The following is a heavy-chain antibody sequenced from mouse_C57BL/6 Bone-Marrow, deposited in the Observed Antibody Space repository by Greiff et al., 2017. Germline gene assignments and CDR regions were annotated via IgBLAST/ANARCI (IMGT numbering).Heavy chain of an antibody. D-gene: IGHD1-1*01. J-gene: IGHJ2*01. V-gene: IGHV2-2*01. CDR2: IWSGGST. CDR1: GFSFTSYG. Sequence: VKLVESGPGLVQPSQSLSITCTVSGFSFTSYGVHWVRQSPGKGLEWLGVIWSGGSTDYNAAFISRLSISKDNSKSQVFFKMNSLQADDTAIYYCARNLHYYGSSYVDYWGQGTTLTVSS. CDR3: ARNLHYYGSSYVDY.